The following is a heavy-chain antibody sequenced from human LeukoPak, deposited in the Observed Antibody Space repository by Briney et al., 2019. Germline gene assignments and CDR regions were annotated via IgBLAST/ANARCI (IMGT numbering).Heavy chain of an antibody. J-gene: IGHJ4*02. Sequence: GGSLRLSCAVSGFTFKLYWMHWVRQAPGKGPVWVSRINDDGSDTTYADSVKGRFTISRDNSKNTLYLQMNSLRAEDTAVYYCARDALSLHSSSPLDYWGQGTLVTVSS. CDR1: GFTFKLYW. CDR3: ARDALSLHSSSPLDY. CDR2: INDDGSDT. D-gene: IGHD6-13*01. V-gene: IGHV3-74*01.